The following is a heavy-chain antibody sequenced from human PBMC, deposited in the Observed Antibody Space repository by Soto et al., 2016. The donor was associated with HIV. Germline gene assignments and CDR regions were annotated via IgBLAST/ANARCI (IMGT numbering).Heavy chain of an antibody. Sequence: EVQLLESGGGLVQPGGPVRLSCAASRLTFSSYAMSWVRQAPGKGLEWVSVISGSGGSTYYADSVKGRFTISRDNSKNTVYLQMNSLRAEDTAVYYCAEVGAGYSSSWYGAFDYWGQGTLVTVSS. D-gene: IGHD6-13*01. CDR2: ISGSGGST. CDR3: AEVGAGYSSSWYGAFDY. V-gene: IGHV3-23*01. J-gene: IGHJ4*02. CDR1: RLTFSSYA.